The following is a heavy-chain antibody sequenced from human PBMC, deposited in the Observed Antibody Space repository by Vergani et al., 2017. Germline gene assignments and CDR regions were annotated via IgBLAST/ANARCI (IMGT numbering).Heavy chain of an antibody. D-gene: IGHD4-23*01. CDR1: GGSISSSSYY. CDR3: ARGTCGGNPGQSTGGYFDY. J-gene: IGHJ4*02. CDR2: IYYSGST. Sequence: QLQLQESGPGLVKPSETLSLTCTVSGGSISSSSYYWGWIRQPPGKGLGWIGRIYYSGSTYNNPSLKSRGTISVDTSKNQFSLKLSSVTAADTAVYYCARGTCGGNPGQSTGGYFDYWGQGTLVTVSS. V-gene: IGHV4-39*01.